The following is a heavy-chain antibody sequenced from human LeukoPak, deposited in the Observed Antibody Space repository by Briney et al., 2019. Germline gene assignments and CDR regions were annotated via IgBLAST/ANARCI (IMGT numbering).Heavy chain of an antibody. Sequence: ASVKVSCKASGYTFTSYDINWVRQATGQGLEWMGWMNPNSGNTGYAQKFQGRVTITRNTSISTAYMELSSLRSEDTAVYYCARRVSRRYYYYYMDVWGKGTTVTVSS. CDR1: GYTFTSYD. CDR3: ARRVSRRYYYYYMDV. V-gene: IGHV1-8*03. J-gene: IGHJ6*03. CDR2: MNPNSGNT.